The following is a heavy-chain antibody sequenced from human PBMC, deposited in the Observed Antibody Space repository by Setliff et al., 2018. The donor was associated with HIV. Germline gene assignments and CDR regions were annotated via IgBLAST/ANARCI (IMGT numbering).Heavy chain of an antibody. V-gene: IGHV1-69*10. D-gene: IGHD2-8*01. CDR1: GGTFSNYA. J-gene: IGHJ3*02. CDR3: AKGSNFEDAFDI. CDR2: LIPIVDIT. Sequence: WASVKVSCKASGGTFSNYAFSWVRQAPGQGLEWMGGLIPIVDITKSTQKFRDRVTFTADESTKTAQMELSGLTFEDTAVYYCAKGSNFEDAFDIWGQGTVVTVSS.